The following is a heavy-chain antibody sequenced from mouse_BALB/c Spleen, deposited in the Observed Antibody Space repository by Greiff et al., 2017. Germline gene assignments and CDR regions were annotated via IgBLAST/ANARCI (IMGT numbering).Heavy chain of an antibody. CDR1: GFTFSSYG. Sequence: EVKLVESGGGLVQPGGSLKLSCAASGFTFSSYGMSWVRQTPDKRLELVATINSNGGSTYYPDSVKGRFTISRDNAKNTLYLQMSSLKSEDTAMYYCARDHLLRRDYWGQGTTLTVSS. J-gene: IGHJ2*01. D-gene: IGHD1-2*01. V-gene: IGHV5-6-3*01. CDR2: INSNGGST. CDR3: ARDHLLRRDY.